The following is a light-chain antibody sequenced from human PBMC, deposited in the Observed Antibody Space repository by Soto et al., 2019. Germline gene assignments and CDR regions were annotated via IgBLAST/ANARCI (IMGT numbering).Light chain of an antibody. V-gene: IGLV2-11*01. Sequence: QSVLTQPRSVSGSPGQSVTISCTGTSSDVGGYNYVSWYQQHPDKAPKLMIYDVSKRPSGVPDRFSGSKSGNTASLTISGFQAEDEADYYCCSYAGSPFYVFGTGTKLTVL. J-gene: IGLJ1*01. CDR3: CSYAGSPFYV. CDR2: DVS. CDR1: SSDVGGYNY.